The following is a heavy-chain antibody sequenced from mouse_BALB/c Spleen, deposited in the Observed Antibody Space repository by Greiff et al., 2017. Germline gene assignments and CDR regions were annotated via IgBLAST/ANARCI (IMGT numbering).Heavy chain of an antibody. Sequence: EVQVVESGAELVKPGASVKLSCTASGFNIKDSYMHWVKQRPEQGLEWIGRIDPANGNTKYDPKFQGKATITADTSSNTAYLQLSSLTSEDTAVYFCAIDDLFAYWGQGTLVTVSA. CDR2: IDPANGNT. V-gene: IGHV14-3*02. D-gene: IGHD2-4*01. CDR3: AIDDLFAY. CDR1: GFNIKDSY. J-gene: IGHJ3*01.